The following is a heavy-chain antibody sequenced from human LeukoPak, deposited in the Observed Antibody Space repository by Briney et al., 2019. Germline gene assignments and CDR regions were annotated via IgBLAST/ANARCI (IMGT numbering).Heavy chain of an antibody. CDR1: GYTFSSYF. CDR3: ARLVGATRRHDAFDI. V-gene: IGHV1-46*01. D-gene: IGHD1-26*01. CDR2: INPSGGAT. J-gene: IGHJ3*02. Sequence: ASVKVSCKASGYTFSSYFMHWVRQTPGQGLEWMGIINPSGGATIYAQKFEGRVTMTRDMSTSTVYMEVSSLRSEDTAVYFCARLVGATRRHDAFDIWGQGTMVTVSS.